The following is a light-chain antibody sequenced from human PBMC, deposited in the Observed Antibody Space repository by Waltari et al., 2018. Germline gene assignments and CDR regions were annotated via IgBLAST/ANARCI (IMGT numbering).Light chain of an antibody. CDR1: QDISNY. J-gene: IGKJ4*01. V-gene: IGKV1-16*02. CDR3: QQYKTYPLT. Sequence: DIQMTQSPSSLSASVGDRVTITCRASQDISNYLAWVQQKPVKAPQSLIDAASSLQSGVPSKFSGCGSGTDFTLTISSLQPEDFATYYCQQYKTYPLTFGGGTKVEIK. CDR2: AAS.